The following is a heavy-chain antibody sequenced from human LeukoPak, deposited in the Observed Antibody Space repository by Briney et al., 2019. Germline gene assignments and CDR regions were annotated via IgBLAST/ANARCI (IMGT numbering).Heavy chain of an antibody. CDR1: GGSISSYY. V-gene: IGHV4-34*01. Sequence: SETLSLTCTVSGGSISSYYWSWIRQPPGKGLEWIGEINHSGSTNYNPSLKSRVTISVDTSKNQFSLKLSSVTAADTAVYYCARQREPRRPIDYWGQGTLVTVSS. D-gene: IGHD1-26*01. J-gene: IGHJ4*02. CDR3: ARQREPRRPIDY. CDR2: INHSGST.